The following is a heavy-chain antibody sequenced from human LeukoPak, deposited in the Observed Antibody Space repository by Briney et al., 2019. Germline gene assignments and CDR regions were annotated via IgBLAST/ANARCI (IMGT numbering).Heavy chain of an antibody. D-gene: IGHD3-9*01. V-gene: IGHV1-2*02. CDR3: AREDYFYWLSIPGAFDI. CDR1: GYTFTGYY. CDR2: ISPISGGT. Sequence: GASLKVSCKASGYTFTGYYMHWVRQAPGQGLEWMGWISPISGGTNYAQKFQRRVTLTRDTSISTAYMEQSRLRSDDTAVYYCAREDYFYWLSIPGAFDIWGQGTMVTLPS. J-gene: IGHJ3*02.